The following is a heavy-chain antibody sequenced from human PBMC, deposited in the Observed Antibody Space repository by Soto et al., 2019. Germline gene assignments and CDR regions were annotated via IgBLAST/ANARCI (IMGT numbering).Heavy chain of an antibody. D-gene: IGHD6-19*01. J-gene: IGHJ4*02. Sequence: EVQLVESGGGLVQPGGSPRLSCAASGFTFSSYWMHWVRQVPGKGLVWVSRINSDGSSTSYADSVKGRFTISRDNAKNTLYLQMNSLRAEDTAVYYCAIAVAGTVFDYWGQGTLVTVSS. CDR1: GFTFSSYW. CDR3: AIAVAGTVFDY. CDR2: INSDGSST. V-gene: IGHV3-74*01.